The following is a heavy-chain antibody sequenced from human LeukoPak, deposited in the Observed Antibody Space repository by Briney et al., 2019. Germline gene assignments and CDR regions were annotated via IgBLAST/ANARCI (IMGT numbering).Heavy chain of an antibody. CDR3: ARGSSSFVY. CDR2: IYTSGST. CDR1: GGSISSGSYY. V-gene: IGHV4-61*02. J-gene: IGHJ4*02. D-gene: IGHD6-13*01. Sequence: SETLSLTCTVSGGSISSGSYYWSWIRQPAGKGLEWIGRIYTSGSTNYNPSLKSRVTISVDTSKKQFSLKLSSVIAADTAVYYCARGSSSFVYWGQGTLFTVSS.